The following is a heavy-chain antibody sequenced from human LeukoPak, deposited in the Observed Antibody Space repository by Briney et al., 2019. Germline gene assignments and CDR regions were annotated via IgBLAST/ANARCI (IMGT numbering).Heavy chain of an antibody. CDR3: ARPIWGVIPGTKNWFDP. CDR2: IYYSGST. CDR1: GGSISSYY. J-gene: IGHJ5*02. V-gene: IGHV4-59*01. D-gene: IGHD3-10*01. Sequence: SETLSLTCTVSGGSISSYYWSWIRQPPGKGLEWIGYIYYSGSTNYNPSLKSRVTISVDTSKNQFSLKLSSVTAADTAGYYCARPIWGVIPGTKNWFDPWGQGTLVTVSS.